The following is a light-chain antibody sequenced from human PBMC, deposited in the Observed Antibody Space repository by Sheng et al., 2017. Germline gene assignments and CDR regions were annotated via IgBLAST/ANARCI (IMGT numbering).Light chain of an antibody. J-gene: IGKJ1*01. CDR3: QQLPSIGD. CDR2: QAS. V-gene: IGKV1-5*03. CDR1: QSVSSW. Sequence: EIQMTQSPSTLSASVGDRVSITCRASQSVSSWLAWYQQKPGRAPKLLIYQASNLESGVPSRSSGTGSGTEFTLTISSLQPEDSATYYCQQLPSIGDFGQGTKVEIK.